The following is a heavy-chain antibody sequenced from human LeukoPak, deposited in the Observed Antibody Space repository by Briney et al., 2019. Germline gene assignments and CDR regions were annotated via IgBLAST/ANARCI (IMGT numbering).Heavy chain of an antibody. CDR3: ARDPVGVRYSSGPGAKFDY. Sequence: GGSLRLSCAASGFTFSSYSMNWVRQAPGKGLEWVSSISSSSSYIYYADSVKGRFTISRDNAKNSLYLQMNSLRAEDTAVYYCARDPVGVRYSSGPGAKFDYWGQGTLVTVSS. J-gene: IGHJ4*02. CDR1: GFTFSSYS. CDR2: ISSSSSYI. D-gene: IGHD6-19*01. V-gene: IGHV3-21*01.